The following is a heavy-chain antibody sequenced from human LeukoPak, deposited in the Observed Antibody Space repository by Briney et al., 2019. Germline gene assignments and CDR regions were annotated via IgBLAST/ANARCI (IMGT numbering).Heavy chain of an antibody. CDR1: GFTFSSYA. V-gene: IGHV3-64*01. CDR2: ISSKGGST. J-gene: IGHJ4*02. D-gene: IGHD3-3*01. Sequence: GGSLRLSCAASGFTFSSYAMHWVRQAPGKGLEYISGISSKGGSTYYANSVKGRFTISRDNSKNTLYLQMNSLRAEDTAVYYCAGVGYYLDYWGQGTLVTVSS. CDR3: AGVGYYLDY.